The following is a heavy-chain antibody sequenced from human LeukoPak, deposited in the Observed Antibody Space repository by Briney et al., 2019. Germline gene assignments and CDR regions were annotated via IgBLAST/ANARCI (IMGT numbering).Heavy chain of an antibody. J-gene: IGHJ6*03. D-gene: IGHD3-10*01. CDR3: ARRPWNYYGSGSYYTRYYYYMDV. V-gene: IGHV4-39*07. Sequence: SETLSLTCTVSGGSISSSSYYWGWIRQPPGKGLEWIGSIYYSGGTYYNPSLKSRVTISVDTSKNQFSLKLSSVTAADTAVYYCARRPWNYYGSGSYYTRYYYYMDVWGKGTTVTISS. CDR1: GGSISSSSYY. CDR2: IYYSGGT.